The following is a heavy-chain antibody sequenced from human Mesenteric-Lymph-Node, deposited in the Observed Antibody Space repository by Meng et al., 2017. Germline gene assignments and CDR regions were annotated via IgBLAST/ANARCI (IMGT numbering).Heavy chain of an antibody. Sequence: GGSLRLSCAASGFTFTNSWMHWVRQAPGKGLAWVSRINSDGSTINYADSVKGRFTISRDNANSTLYLQMNRLRAEDTAVYYCASVSFYYDTSGFYFDYWGQG. CDR1: GFTFTNSW. D-gene: IGHD3-22*01. V-gene: IGHV3-74*01. CDR2: INSDGSTI. J-gene: IGHJ4*01. CDR3: ASVSFYYDTSGFYFDY.